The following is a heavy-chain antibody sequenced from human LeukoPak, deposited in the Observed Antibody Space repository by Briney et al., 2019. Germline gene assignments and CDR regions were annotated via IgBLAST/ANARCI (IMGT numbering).Heavy chain of an antibody. J-gene: IGHJ6*02. V-gene: IGHV3-49*04. D-gene: IGHD6-19*01. Sequence: SGGSLRLSCTGFGFIFGDHAMSWVRQAPGKGLEWVGFIRSKAYGATTIYAASVKGRFTISRDDSKGIAYLQMNSLEIEDTAVYYCARGPILLWLHNGMDVWGQGTTVTVSS. CDR3: ARGPILLWLHNGMDV. CDR1: GFIFGDHA. CDR2: IRSKAYGATT.